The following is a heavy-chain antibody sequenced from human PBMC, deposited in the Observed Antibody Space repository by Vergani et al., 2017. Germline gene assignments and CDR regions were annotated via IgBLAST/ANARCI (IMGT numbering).Heavy chain of an antibody. CDR2: VYTSGMT. J-gene: IGHJ6*02. D-gene: IGHD3-10*01. Sequence: QVQLQESGPRLVRPSKTLSPTCTAPGGSINTGAYYWSWIRQPAGKGLEWIGRVYTSGMTNDNPSLKSRVTILVDRTKSLLSLMLTSVTNGETAVYFCARELSYYDGSGSYDYNPYYYEGMDVGGPGTTVTVSS. V-gene: IGHV4-61*02. CDR3: ARELSYYDGSGSYDYNPYYYEGMDV. CDR1: GGSINTGAYY.